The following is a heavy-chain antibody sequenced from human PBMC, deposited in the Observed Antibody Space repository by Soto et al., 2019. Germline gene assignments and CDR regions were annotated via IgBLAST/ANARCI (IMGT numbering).Heavy chain of an antibody. CDR1: GGSISSGGYS. J-gene: IGHJ5*02. CDR3: ARGRGCSSTSCYTGIEFDP. Sequence: SETLSLTCAVSGGSISSGGYSWSWIRQPPGKGLEWIGYIYHSGSTYYNPSLKSRVTISVDRSKNQFSLKLSSVTAADTAVYYCARGRGCSSTSCYTGIEFDPWGQGTLVTAPQ. V-gene: IGHV4-30-2*01. CDR2: IYHSGST. D-gene: IGHD2-2*02.